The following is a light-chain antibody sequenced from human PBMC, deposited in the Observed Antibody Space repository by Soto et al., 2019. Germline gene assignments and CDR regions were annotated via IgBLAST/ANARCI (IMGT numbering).Light chain of an antibody. Sequence: QSVLTQPPSVSGAPGQRVTISCTGSSSNIGAGYDVHWYQQLPGTAPKLLIYGNSNRPSGVPDRFSGSKSGTSASLAITGLQDEDEADYYCQSYDSSLSGVVFGGRTKLTVL. CDR2: GNS. CDR3: QSYDSSLSGVV. V-gene: IGLV1-40*01. CDR1: SSNIGAGYD. J-gene: IGLJ2*01.